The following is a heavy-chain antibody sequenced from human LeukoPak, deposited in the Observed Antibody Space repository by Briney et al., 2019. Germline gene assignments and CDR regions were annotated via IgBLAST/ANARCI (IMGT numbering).Heavy chain of an antibody. CDR1: GFTFSSYA. V-gene: IGHV3-30-3*01. Sequence: PGRSLRLSCAASGFTFSSYAMHWVRQAPGKGLEWVAVISYDGSNKYYADSVKGRFTISRDNSKITLYLQMNSLRAEDTAVYYCARNSNYYGMDVWGQGTTVTVSS. CDR2: ISYDGSNK. J-gene: IGHJ6*02. D-gene: IGHD4-23*01. CDR3: ARNSNYYGMDV.